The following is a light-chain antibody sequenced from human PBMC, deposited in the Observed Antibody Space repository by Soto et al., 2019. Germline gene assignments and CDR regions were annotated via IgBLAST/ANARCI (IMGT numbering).Light chain of an antibody. Sequence: SSELTQPPSVSVAPGKTARITCGGNNIGSKSVHWYQQKPGQAPVLVIYYDSDRPSGIPERFSGSNSGNTATLTTSRVEAGDEADYYCQVWDSSSDHGVFGGGTKLTVL. CDR3: QVWDSSSDHGV. CDR1: NIGSKS. CDR2: YDS. J-gene: IGLJ3*02. V-gene: IGLV3-21*04.